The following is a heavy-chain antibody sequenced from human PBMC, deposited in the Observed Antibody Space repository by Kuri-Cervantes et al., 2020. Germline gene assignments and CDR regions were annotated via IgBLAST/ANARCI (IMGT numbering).Heavy chain of an antibody. V-gene: IGHV1-18*01. CDR2: MNPNSGNT. CDR1: GYTFTSYD. D-gene: IGHD3-10*01. Sequence: ASVKVSCKASGYTFTSYDINWVRQATGQGLAWMGWMNPNSGNTNYAQKLQGRVTMTTDTSTSTAYMELRSLRSDDTAVYYCARDRYLYVTMVRGVDDENFDYWGQGTLVTVSS. J-gene: IGHJ4*02. CDR3: ARDRYLYVTMVRGVDDENFDY.